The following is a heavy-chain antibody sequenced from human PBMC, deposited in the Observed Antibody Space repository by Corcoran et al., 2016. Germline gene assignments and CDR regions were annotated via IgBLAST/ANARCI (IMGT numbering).Heavy chain of an antibody. D-gene: IGHD2-21*01. J-gene: IGHJ4*02. CDR3: ARVTYSDKSDFDY. CDR2: IYPNSGGT. Sequence: QVQLVQSGAEVKVPGASVKVSCKTSGYTFTAFYMHWVRPAPGRGLEWMGWIYPNSGGTNDAQKFKGRVTLTRDTSISTAYMELSGLTSDDTALYYCARVTYSDKSDFDYWGQGTLVTVSS. CDR1: GYTFTAFY. V-gene: IGHV1-2*02.